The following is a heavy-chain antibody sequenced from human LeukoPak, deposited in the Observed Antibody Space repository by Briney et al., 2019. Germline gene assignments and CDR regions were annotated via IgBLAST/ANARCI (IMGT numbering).Heavy chain of an antibody. CDR1: GGSFSGYY. J-gene: IGHJ4*02. CDR2: IYHSGST. Sequence: SETLSLTCAVYGGSFSGYYWSWIRQPPGKGLEWIGYIYHSGSTYYNPSLKSRVTISVDRSKNQFSLKLSSVTAADTAVYYCARGRGGYDSSGYYYCYFDYWGQGTLVTVSS. D-gene: IGHD3-22*01. CDR3: ARGRGGYDSSGYYYCYFDY. V-gene: IGHV4-34*01.